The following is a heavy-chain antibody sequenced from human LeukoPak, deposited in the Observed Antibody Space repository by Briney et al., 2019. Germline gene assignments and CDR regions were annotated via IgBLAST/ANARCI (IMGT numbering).Heavy chain of an antibody. D-gene: IGHD1-26*01. CDR1: GCTVSSNY. J-gene: IGHJ4*02. Sequence: WGSLRLSCAASGCTVSSNYMSWVRQAPGKGLEWVSVIYSGGSTYYADSVKGPFTISRDNSKNTLYLQMNSLSAEDTAVYYCGRGLGSYLGGDYWGQGTLVTVSS. CDR2: IYSGGST. CDR3: GRGLGSYLGGDY. V-gene: IGHV3-53*01.